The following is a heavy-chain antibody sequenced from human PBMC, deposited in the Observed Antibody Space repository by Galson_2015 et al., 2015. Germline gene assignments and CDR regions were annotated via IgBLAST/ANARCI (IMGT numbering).Heavy chain of an antibody. Sequence: SLRLSCAASGFTFSDYYMSWLRQAPGKGLEWVSYISSSGSTIYYADSVKGRFTISRDNAKNSLYLQMNSPRAEDTAVYYCARAGQWELPYFDYWGQGTLVTVSS. CDR1: GFTFSDYY. J-gene: IGHJ4*02. V-gene: IGHV3-11*04. CDR3: ARAGQWELPYFDY. D-gene: IGHD1-26*01. CDR2: ISSSGSTI.